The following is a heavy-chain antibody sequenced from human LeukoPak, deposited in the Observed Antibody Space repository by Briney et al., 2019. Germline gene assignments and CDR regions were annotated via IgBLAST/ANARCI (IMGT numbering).Heavy chain of an antibody. CDR1: GFTFSSYG. CDR2: IWYDGSNK. Sequence: GGSLRLSCAASGFTFSSYGMHWVRQAPGKGLEWAAVIWYDGSNKCYADSVKGRFTISRDNSKNTLYLQMNSLRAEDTAVYYCARARFIAVPFDYWGQGTLVTVSS. J-gene: IGHJ4*02. V-gene: IGHV3-33*01. CDR3: ARARFIAVPFDY. D-gene: IGHD6-19*01.